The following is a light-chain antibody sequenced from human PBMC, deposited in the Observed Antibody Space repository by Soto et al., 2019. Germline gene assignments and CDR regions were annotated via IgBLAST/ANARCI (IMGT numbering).Light chain of an antibody. CDR2: GAS. CDR1: ESVNNK. J-gene: IGKJ5*01. Sequence: EIGMTPSPVSLSVSPVGIAILSCRAGESVNNKIAWYQHRPGQAPRLLIYGASSRATGIPDRFSGSGSGTDFTLTISSLEPEDFAVYYCQKRSNWPVNFGQGTRREIK. V-gene: IGKV3-11*01. CDR3: QKRSNWPVN.